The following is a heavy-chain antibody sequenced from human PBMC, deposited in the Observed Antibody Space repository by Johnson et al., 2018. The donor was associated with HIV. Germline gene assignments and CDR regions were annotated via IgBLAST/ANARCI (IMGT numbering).Heavy chain of an antibody. V-gene: IGHV3-30*04. CDR2: ISYDGSKK. CDR1: GFTFSSYA. CDR3: RVVGDAFDI. J-gene: IGHJ3*02. D-gene: IGHD2-15*01. Sequence: QVQLVESGGGVVQPGRSLRLSCAASGFTFSSYAMHWVRQAPGKGLEWVAVISYDGSKKYYADSVKGRFTISRDNSKNTRDLQMNSLRVEDTAVYYVRVVGDAFDIWGQGTMVTVSS.